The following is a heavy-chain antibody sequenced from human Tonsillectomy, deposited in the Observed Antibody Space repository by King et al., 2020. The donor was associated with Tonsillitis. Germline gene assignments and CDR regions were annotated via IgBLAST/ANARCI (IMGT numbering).Heavy chain of an antibody. V-gene: IGHV3-9*01. CDR3: ARDMRLGVSNAFDM. D-gene: IGHD3-16*01. Sequence: VQSGRSLRLSCAASGFTFDDYGMNCIRQVPGKGREWVSRITWNSGDKDYAYPLKGRFSISRDNAKNFLFLQMNSLRTEDTALYYCARDMRLGVSNAFDMWGQGTMVTVSS. J-gene: IGHJ3*02. CDR1: GFTFDDYG. CDR2: ITWNSGDK.